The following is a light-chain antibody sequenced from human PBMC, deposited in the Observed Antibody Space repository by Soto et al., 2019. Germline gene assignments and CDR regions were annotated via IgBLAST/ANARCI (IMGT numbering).Light chain of an antibody. CDR1: SSDVGGYNY. J-gene: IGLJ2*01. Sequence: QSALTQPASVSGSPGQSITISCTGTSSDVGGYNYVSWYQQHPGKAPKLMIYEVSNRPSGVSNRFSGSKSGNTASLTISGLQAEDEADYYYSSYTSSSFVVFGGGTKVTVL. CDR3: SSYTSSSFVV. V-gene: IGLV2-14*01. CDR2: EVS.